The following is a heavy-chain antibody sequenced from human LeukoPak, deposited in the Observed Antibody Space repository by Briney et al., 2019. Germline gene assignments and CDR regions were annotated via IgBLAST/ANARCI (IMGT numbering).Heavy chain of an antibody. CDR1: GFTFSSYA. V-gene: IGHV3-30*04. CDR3: ARCQGNYDSSGYFAYYYYGMDV. CDR2: ISYDGSNK. Sequence: GGSLRLSCAASGFTFSSYAKHWVRQAPGKGLEWVAVISYDGSNKYYADSVKGRFTISRDNSKNTLYLQMNSLRAEDTAVYYCARCQGNYDSSGYFAYYYYGMDVWGQGTTVTVSS. D-gene: IGHD3-22*01. J-gene: IGHJ6*02.